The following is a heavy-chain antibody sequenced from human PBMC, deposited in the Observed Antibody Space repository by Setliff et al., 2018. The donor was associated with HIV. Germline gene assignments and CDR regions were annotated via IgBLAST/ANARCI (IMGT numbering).Heavy chain of an antibody. CDR1: TFTFSAYA. V-gene: IGHV3-21*01. D-gene: IGHD6-19*01. Sequence: GGSLRLSCVASTFTFSAYAMNWVRQAPGKGLEWVSSINSESTYIYYADSVKGRFTISRDNAKNSLYLQMNSLRADDTAVYYCARAVDSSGWEAADFWGQGTLVTVSS. CDR2: INSESTYI. CDR3: ARAVDSSGWEAADF. J-gene: IGHJ4*02.